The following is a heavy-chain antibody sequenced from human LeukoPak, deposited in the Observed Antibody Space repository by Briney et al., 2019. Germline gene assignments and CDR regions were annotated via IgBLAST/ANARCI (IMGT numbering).Heavy chain of an antibody. CDR1: GFTVSNDY. J-gene: IGHJ6*03. CDR3: ARGGSRYHYFYYMDV. CDR2: IYSGGST. Sequence: GGSLRLSCAASGFTVSNDYTSWVRQAPGKGLEWLSVIYSGGSTYYADSVKGRFTISRDNSKNTVYLQMNSLRAEDTAVYYCARGGSRYHYFYYMDVWGKGTTVTVSS. D-gene: IGHD3-9*01. V-gene: IGHV3-53*01.